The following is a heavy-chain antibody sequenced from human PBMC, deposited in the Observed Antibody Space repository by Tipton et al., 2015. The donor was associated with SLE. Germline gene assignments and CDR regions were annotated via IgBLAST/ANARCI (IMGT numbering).Heavy chain of an antibody. V-gene: IGHV3-74*01. CDR1: GFTFRTYW. CDR3: ARAGFLEWAYFDY. CDR2: INSDGSNT. D-gene: IGHD3-3*01. J-gene: IGHJ4*02. Sequence: SLRLSCAASGFTFRTYWMSWVRQAPGKGLVWVSRINSDGSNTSYADSVKGRFTISRDNAKNTLYLQMNSLRAEDTAVYYCARAGFLEWAYFDYWGQGTLVTVSS.